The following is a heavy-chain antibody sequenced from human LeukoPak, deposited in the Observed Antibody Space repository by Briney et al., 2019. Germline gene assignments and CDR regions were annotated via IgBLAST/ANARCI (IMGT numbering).Heavy chain of an antibody. J-gene: IGHJ4*02. Sequence: GGSLRLSCAASGFTFSSYGMHWVRQAPGKGLEWVAVISYDGSDKYYPDSVKGRVTISRDNSKNTLYLKVNSLRAEDTAVYYCAKDIGHCSGGSCSYFDYWGQGTLVTVSS. D-gene: IGHD2-15*01. V-gene: IGHV3-30*18. CDR1: GFTFSSYG. CDR2: ISYDGSDK. CDR3: AKDIGHCSGGSCSYFDY.